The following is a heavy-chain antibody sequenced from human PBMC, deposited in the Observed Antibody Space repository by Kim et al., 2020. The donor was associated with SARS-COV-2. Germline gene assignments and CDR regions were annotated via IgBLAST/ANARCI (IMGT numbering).Heavy chain of an antibody. J-gene: IGHJ6*03. CDR3: ARDLNYYMDL. Sequence: KSYADSVNGRLTISRDNSKNTLYLQMNGLRAEDTAVYYCARDLNYYMDLWGKGTTVTVSS. CDR2: K. V-gene: IGHV3-33*01.